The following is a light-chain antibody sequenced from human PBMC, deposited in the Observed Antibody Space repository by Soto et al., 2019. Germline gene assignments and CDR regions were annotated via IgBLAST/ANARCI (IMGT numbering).Light chain of an antibody. CDR1: QDIRKD. CDR2: AAV. CDR3: QQVNYYPFT. V-gene: IGKV1-6*01. Sequence: AIQMTQSPSSLSASVGDRVTITCRASQDIRKDLAWYQQKPGKAPKLLVYAAVVLQDGVPSRFSGTGSATEFILIINGLQPEDFATYYCQQVNYYPFTFGRGTKVDIK. J-gene: IGKJ4*01.